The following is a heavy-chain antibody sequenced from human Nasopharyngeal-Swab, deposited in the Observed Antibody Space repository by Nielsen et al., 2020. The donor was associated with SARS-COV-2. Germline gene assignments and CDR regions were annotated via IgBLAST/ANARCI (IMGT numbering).Heavy chain of an antibody. D-gene: IGHD5-18*01. J-gene: IGHJ3*02. Sequence: PGKGLEWVSYISSSGSTIYYADSVKGRFTISRDNAKNSLYLQMNSLRAEDTAVYYCARTDTAMVDAFDIWGQGTMVTVSS. CDR2: ISSSGSTI. CDR3: ARTDTAMVDAFDI. V-gene: IGHV3-48*03.